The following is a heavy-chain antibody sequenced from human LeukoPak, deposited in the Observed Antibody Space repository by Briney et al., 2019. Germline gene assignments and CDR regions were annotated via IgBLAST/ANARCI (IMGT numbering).Heavy chain of an antibody. V-gene: IGHV3-7*01. D-gene: IGHD2-2*01. Sequence: TGGFLRLSCAASGFTFNNYWMSWVRQAPGKGLEWVANIKQDGSEKYYVDSVKGRFTISRDNAKNSLYLQMNSLRAEDTAVYYCARDLGGCSSTSCYYFDYWGQGTLVTVSS. CDR3: ARDLGGCSSTSCYYFDY. J-gene: IGHJ4*02. CDR1: GFTFNNYW. CDR2: IKQDGSEK.